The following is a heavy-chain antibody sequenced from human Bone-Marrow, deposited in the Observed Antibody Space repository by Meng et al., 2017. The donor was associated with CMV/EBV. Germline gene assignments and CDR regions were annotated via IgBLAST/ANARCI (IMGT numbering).Heavy chain of an antibody. V-gene: IGHV3-48*03. Sequence: GESLKISCAASGFIFSSYEMNWVRQAPGKGLEWVSYISDRGGIIIYYADSVKGRFTISRDNAKNSVYLQMNSLRAEDTAVYYCARGGIEYSSSWADYYGMDVWGQGTTVTVSS. CDR1: GFIFSSYE. CDR2: ISDRGGIII. D-gene: IGHD6-6*01. J-gene: IGHJ6*02. CDR3: ARGGIEYSSSWADYYGMDV.